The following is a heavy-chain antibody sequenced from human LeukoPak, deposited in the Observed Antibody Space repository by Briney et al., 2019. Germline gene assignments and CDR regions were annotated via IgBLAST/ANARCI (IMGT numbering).Heavy chain of an antibody. CDR2: ISGNGGST. V-gene: IGHV3-23*01. Sequence: GGSLRLSCAASGFTFSTYALSWVRQAPGRGLEWVSSISGNGGSTYSADSVKGRFSFSRDNSKNTLHLQMNSLRAEDTAVYHCARQLGYCSDGSCYFDYWGQGTLVTVSS. J-gene: IGHJ4*02. CDR3: ARQLGYCSDGSCYFDY. CDR1: GFTFSTYA. D-gene: IGHD2-15*01.